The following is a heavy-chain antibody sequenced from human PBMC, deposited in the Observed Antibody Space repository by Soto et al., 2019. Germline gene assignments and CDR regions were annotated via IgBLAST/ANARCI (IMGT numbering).Heavy chain of an antibody. D-gene: IGHD5-18*01. V-gene: IGHV3-74*03. CDR1: GFSFSRFW. CDR3: ATLNSFGSDY. CDR2: IYSDGSGP. Sequence: EVQLVESGGGLVQPGGSMRLSCAASGFSFSRFWMHWVRQAPGKGLVWVSRIYSDGSGPMYADSVKGRFTISRDNAKSTLYLQMNSLRAEDTAVYYCATLNSFGSDYWGRGTLVAVSS. J-gene: IGHJ4*02.